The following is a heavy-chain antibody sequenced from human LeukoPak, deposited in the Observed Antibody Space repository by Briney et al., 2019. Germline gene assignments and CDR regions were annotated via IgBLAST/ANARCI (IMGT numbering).Heavy chain of an antibody. CDR2: IYSSGAT. CDR3: TRDLTQYYDVWSGSHGFDI. Sequence: SETLSLTCSVSGASISGGNYHWSWIRQPAGKGLEWIGRIYSSGATNYNPSFKRRATISEDTSKNRFSLKLTSVTAADTAVYYCTRDLTQYYDVWSGSHGFDIWGQGTMVIVSS. D-gene: IGHD3-3*01. V-gene: IGHV4-61*02. CDR1: GASISGGNYH. J-gene: IGHJ3*02.